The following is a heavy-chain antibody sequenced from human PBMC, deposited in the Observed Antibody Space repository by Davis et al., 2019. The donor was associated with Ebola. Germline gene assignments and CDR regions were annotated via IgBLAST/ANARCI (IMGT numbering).Heavy chain of an antibody. Sequence: PGGSLRLSCAASGFTFSDYYMSWIRQAPGKGLEWVSYISSSGSTIYYADSVKGRFTISRDNAKNSLYLQMNSLRAEDTAVYYCARDHDIVVVPAAEDYYYYYGMDVWGQGTTVTVSS. CDR1: GFTFSDYY. CDR2: ISSSGSTI. D-gene: IGHD2-2*01. V-gene: IGHV3-11*01. CDR3: ARDHDIVVVPAAEDYYYYYGMDV. J-gene: IGHJ6*02.